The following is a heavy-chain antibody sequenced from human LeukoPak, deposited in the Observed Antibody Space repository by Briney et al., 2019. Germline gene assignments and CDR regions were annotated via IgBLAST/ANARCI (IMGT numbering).Heavy chain of an antibody. V-gene: IGHV1-69*05. Sequence: SVKVSCKASGGTFSSYAISWVRQALGQGLEWMGRIIPIFGTANYAQKFQGRVTITTDESTSTAYMELSSLRSEDTAVYYCARDGYSGYDLYYWGQGTLVTVSS. J-gene: IGHJ4*02. CDR2: IIPIFGTA. CDR1: GGTFSSYA. CDR3: ARDGYSGYDLYY. D-gene: IGHD5-12*01.